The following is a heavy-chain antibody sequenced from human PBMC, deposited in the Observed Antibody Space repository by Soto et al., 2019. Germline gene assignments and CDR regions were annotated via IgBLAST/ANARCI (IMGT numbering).Heavy chain of an antibody. J-gene: IGHJ5*02. CDR1: GGSISSGGYY. Sequence: SETLSLTCTVSGGSISSGGYYWSWIRQHPGKGLEWIGYIYYSGSTYYNPSLKSRVTISVDTSKNQFSLKLSSVTAADTAVYYCARDSRQLGSGGWFDPWGQGTLVTVSS. V-gene: IGHV4-31*03. D-gene: IGHD1-1*01. CDR3: ARDSRQLGSGGWFDP. CDR2: IYYSGST.